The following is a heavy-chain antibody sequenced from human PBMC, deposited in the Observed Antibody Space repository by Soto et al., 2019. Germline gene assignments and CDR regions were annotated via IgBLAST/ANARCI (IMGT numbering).Heavy chain of an antibody. CDR2: ISYDGSNK. CDR1: GFTFSSYG. D-gene: IGHD3-22*01. V-gene: IGHV3-30*03. CDR3: AIDSGYYPFVAYGMDV. Sequence: QVQLVESGGGVVQPGRSLRLSCAASGFTFSSYGMHWVRQAPGKGLEWVAVISYDGSNKYYADSVKGRFTISRDNSKNTLYLQMNSLRAEDTAVYYCAIDSGYYPFVAYGMDVWGQGTTVTVSS. J-gene: IGHJ6*02.